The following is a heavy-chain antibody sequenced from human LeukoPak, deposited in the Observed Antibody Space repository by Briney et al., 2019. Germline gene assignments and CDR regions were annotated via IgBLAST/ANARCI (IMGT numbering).Heavy chain of an antibody. D-gene: IGHD3-10*01. Sequence: PSETLSLTCTVSGGSISSSSYYWGWIRQPPGKGLEWIGSIYYSGSTYYNPSLKSRVTISVDTSKNQFSLKLSSVTAADTAVYYCARETYYYGSGNAFDIWGQGTMVTVSS. CDR3: ARETYYYGSGNAFDI. J-gene: IGHJ3*02. V-gene: IGHV4-39*07. CDR2: IYYSGST. CDR1: GGSISSSSYY.